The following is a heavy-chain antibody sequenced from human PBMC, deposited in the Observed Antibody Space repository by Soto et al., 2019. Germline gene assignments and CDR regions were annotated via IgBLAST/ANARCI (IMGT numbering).Heavy chain of an antibody. V-gene: IGHV5-10-1*01. J-gene: IGHJ6*02. CDR1: GYSFTSYW. CDR3: ARGAYSYGYPYYYYGMDV. Sequence: GESLKISCKGSGYSFTSYWISWVRQMPGKGLEWMGRIDLSDSYTNYSPSFQGHVTISADKSISTAYLQWSSLKASDTAMYYCARGAYSYGYPYYYYGMDVWGQGTTVTVSS. CDR2: IDLSDSYT. D-gene: IGHD5-18*01.